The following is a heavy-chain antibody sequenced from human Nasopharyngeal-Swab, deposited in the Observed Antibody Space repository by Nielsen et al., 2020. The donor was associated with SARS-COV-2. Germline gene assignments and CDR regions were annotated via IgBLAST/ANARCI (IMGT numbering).Heavy chain of an antibody. J-gene: IGHJ6*02. CDR1: GLSFSEFW. D-gene: IGHD1-20*01. CDR3: AGNRNNWNVDYHYYGMDV. Sequence: GESLKISCAASGLSFSEFWMYWVRQAPGKGLEWVASINKDGSEKYYGDSVKGRFTISRDNAKNSLYLQMNSLRAEDTAVYYCAGNRNNWNVDYHYYGMDVWGQGTTVTVSS. CDR2: INKDGSEK. V-gene: IGHV3-7*01.